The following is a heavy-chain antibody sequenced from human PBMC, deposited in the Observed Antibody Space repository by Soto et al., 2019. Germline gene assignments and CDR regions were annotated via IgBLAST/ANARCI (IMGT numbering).Heavy chain of an antibody. CDR2: LSGSASSA. Sequence: GGSLRLFCVASGFTFSTYAMSWVRQAPGEGLEWVSTLSGSASSAYYADSVKGRFTISRDVSKNTLYLQMNSLRAEDRAVYYCAKGLFSTGGFFDYWGQGTLVTVSS. V-gene: IGHV3-23*01. CDR3: AKGLFSTGGFFDY. J-gene: IGHJ4*02. D-gene: IGHD6-25*01. CDR1: GFTFSTYA.